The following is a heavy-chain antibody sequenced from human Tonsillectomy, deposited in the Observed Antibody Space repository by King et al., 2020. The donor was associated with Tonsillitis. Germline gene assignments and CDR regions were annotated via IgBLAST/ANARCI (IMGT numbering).Heavy chain of an antibody. V-gene: IGHV4-34*01. D-gene: IGHD3-10*01. CDR1: GGSFSGHY. CDR2: INHSGNT. J-gene: IGHJ4*02. Sequence: HVQLQQWGAGLLKPSETLSLTCAVYGGSFSGHYWSWIRQPPGKGLEWIGEINHSGNTNYSPSLKSRVTISVDTSKKQFSLNLTSVTAADTAVYYCASGRTRLNVWFEDYWGQGSLVTVSS. CDR3: ASGRTRLNVWFEDY.